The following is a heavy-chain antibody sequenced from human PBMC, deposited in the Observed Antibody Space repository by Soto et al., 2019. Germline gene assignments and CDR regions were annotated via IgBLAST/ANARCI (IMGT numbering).Heavy chain of an antibody. CDR1: GFTFSSYA. J-gene: IGHJ3*02. CDR3: AKDRDVLRFLEWPTDAFDI. V-gene: IGHV3-23*01. CDR2: ISGSGGST. Sequence: GGSLRLSCAASGFTFSSYAMSWVRQAPGKGLEWVSAISGSGGSTYYADSVKGRFTISRDNSKNTLYLQMNSLRAEDTAVYYCAKDRDVLRFLEWPTDAFDIWGQGTMVTVSS. D-gene: IGHD3-3*01.